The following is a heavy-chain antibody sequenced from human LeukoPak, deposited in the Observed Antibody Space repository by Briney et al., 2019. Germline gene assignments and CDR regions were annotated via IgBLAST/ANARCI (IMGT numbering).Heavy chain of an antibody. D-gene: IGHD3-22*01. J-gene: IGHJ5*02. CDR3: ARDLYDSSGYTENWFDP. CDR1: GGSISSYY. Sequence: SETLSLTCIVSGGSISSYYWSWIRQPAGKGLEWVGRIYISGSTNYNPSLKSRVTMSLDRFKNQFSLKLSSVTAADTAVYYCARDLYDSSGYTENWFDPWGQGTLVTVSS. CDR2: IYISGST. V-gene: IGHV4-4*07.